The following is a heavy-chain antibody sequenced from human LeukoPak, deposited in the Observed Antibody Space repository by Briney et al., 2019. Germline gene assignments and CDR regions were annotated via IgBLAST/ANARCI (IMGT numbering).Heavy chain of an antibody. J-gene: IGHJ4*02. V-gene: IGHV4-34*01. D-gene: IGHD6-13*01. CDR1: GGSFSGYY. CDR3: ARLPPYSSSWYFDY. CDR2: INHSGST. Sequence: KPSETLSLTCAVYGGSFSGYYWSWIRQPPGKGLEWIGEINHSGSTNYNPSLKSRVTISVDTSKNQFSLKLSSVTAADTAVYYCARLPPYSSSWYFDYWGQGTLVTVSS.